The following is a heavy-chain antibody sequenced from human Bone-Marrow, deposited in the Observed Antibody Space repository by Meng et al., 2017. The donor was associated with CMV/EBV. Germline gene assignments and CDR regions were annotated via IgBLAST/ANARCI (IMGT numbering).Heavy chain of an antibody. J-gene: IGHJ5*02. CDR1: GFSFSDYY. CDR2: ISDNGNIT. D-gene: IGHD6-13*01. CDR3: ARSIAAAGHWFDP. V-gene: IGHV3-11*04. Sequence: GGSLRLSCAASGFSFSDYYMSWVRQAPGKGLEWVSYISDNGNITYYADSVKGRFTISRDNGKNSLYLQMNSLKVEDTAVYYCARSIAAAGHWFDPWGQGTLVTGSS.